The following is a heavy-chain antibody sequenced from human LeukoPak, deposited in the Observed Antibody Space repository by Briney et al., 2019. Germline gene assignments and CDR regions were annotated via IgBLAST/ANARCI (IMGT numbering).Heavy chain of an antibody. D-gene: IGHD3-3*01. CDR2: IYYRGST. CDR1: GGSISSSVHY. Sequence: SETLSLTCSVSGGSISSSVHYWAWIRQPPGKGLEWIAFIYYRGSTYYNPSLKSRGTISQETSKNQISLELTSVTAADTAVYYCARQRGAFWSGYYSFFDYWGQGTLVTVSS. J-gene: IGHJ4*02. V-gene: IGHV4-39*07. CDR3: ARQRGAFWSGYYSFFDY.